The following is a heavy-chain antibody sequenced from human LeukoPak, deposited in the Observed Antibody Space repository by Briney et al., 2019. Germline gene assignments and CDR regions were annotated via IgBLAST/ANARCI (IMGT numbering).Heavy chain of an antibody. CDR2: IYYSGST. CDR3: AREVSGTNSFDY. CDR1: GGSISSYY. J-gene: IGHJ4*02. D-gene: IGHD1-1*01. Sequence: NTSETLSLTCTVSGGSISSYYWSWIRQPPGKGLEWIGYIYYSGSTNYNPSLKSRVTISVDTSKNQFSLKLSSVTAADTAVYYCAREVSGTNSFDYWGQGTLVTVSS. V-gene: IGHV4-59*01.